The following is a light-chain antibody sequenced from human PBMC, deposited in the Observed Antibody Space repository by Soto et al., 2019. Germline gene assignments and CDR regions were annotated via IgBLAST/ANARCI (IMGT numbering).Light chain of an antibody. CDR2: EVN. V-gene: IGLV2-14*01. CDR3: SSYTSGSTWV. J-gene: IGLJ3*02. Sequence: QSALTQPASVSGSPRQSITIPCTGTSSDVGGYNYVSWYQQHPGKAPKLMIYEVNNRPSGVSNRFSGSKSGNTASLTVSGLQAEDEADYYCSSYTSGSTWVFGGGTKLTVL. CDR1: SSDVGGYNY.